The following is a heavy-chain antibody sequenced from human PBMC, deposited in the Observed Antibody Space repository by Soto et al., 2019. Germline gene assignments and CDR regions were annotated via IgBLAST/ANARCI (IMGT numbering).Heavy chain of an antibody. CDR1: GGSISSYY. V-gene: IGHV4-59*01. J-gene: IGHJ4*01. CDR2: VYYSGST. D-gene: IGHD5-12*01. CDR3: ASLYGGLALYFDY. Sequence: PLETLSLTYTVSGGSISSYYWSWIRQPPGKGLEWIGYVYYSGSTNYNPSLKSRVTISVDTSKNQFSLKLSSVTAADTAVYYCASLYGGLALYFDYCGHCTLVTVSP.